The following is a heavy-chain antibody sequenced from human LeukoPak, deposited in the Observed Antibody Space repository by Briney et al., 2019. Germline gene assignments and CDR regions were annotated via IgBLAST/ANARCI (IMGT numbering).Heavy chain of an antibody. CDR2: IYTTGSI. CDR1: GFTVSSNY. Sequence: PGGSLRLSCAVSGFTVSSNYMSWVRQAPGKGLEWASTIYTTGSIHYADSVKGRFTISRDNSKSTLYLQMNSLRAEDTAVYYCARRSGIAVAGAFDYWGQGTLVTVSS. D-gene: IGHD6-19*01. V-gene: IGHV3-66*04. J-gene: IGHJ4*02. CDR3: ARRSGIAVAGAFDY.